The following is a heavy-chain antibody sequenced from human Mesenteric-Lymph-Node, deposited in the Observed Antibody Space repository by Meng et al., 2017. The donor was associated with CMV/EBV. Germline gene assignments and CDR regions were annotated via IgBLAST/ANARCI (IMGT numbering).Heavy chain of an antibody. V-gene: IGHV1-18*01. CDR1: GYTFTSYG. Sequence: ASVKVSCKASGYTFTSYGISWVRQAPGQGLEWMGWISAYNGNTNYAQKLQGRVTMTRNTSISTAYMELSRLRSDDTAVYYCAREREVSGSSSSGMDVWGQGTTVTVSS. CDR3: AREREVSGSSSSGMDV. J-gene: IGHJ6*02. D-gene: IGHD6-6*01. CDR2: ISAYNGNT.